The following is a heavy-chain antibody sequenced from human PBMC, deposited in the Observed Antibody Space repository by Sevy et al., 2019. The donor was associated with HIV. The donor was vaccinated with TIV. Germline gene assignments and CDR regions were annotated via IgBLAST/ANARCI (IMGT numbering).Heavy chain of an antibody. J-gene: IGHJ5*02. D-gene: IGHD6-19*01. CDR1: GFTFSSYA. V-gene: IGHV3-23*01. Sequence: GGSLRLSCAASGFTFSSYAMSWVRQAPGKGLEWVSAISGSGGGTYYAHSVKGRFTISRDNSKNTLYLQMNSLRAEDTAVYYCAKLVRGGVAVAGTSPNWFDPWGQGTLVTVSS. CDR3: AKLVRGGVAVAGTSPNWFDP. CDR2: ISGSGGGT.